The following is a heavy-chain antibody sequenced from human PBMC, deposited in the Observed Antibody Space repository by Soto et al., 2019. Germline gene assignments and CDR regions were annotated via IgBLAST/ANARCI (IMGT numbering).Heavy chain of an antibody. D-gene: IGHD6-19*01. V-gene: IGHV3-11*01. CDR3: ARAGSGWYQIIYYFDY. Sequence: GGSLRLSCAASGFTFSDYYMSWIRQAPGKGLEWVSYISSSGSTIYYADSVKGRFTISRDNAKNSLYLQMNSLRAEDTAVYYCARAGSGWYQIIYYFDYWGQGTLVTVSS. J-gene: IGHJ4*02. CDR2: ISSSGSTI. CDR1: GFTFSDYY.